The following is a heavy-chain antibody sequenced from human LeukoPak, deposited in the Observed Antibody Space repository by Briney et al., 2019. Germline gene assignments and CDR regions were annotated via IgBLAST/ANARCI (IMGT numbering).Heavy chain of an antibody. V-gene: IGHV1-46*01. J-gene: IGHJ4*02. D-gene: IGHD6-13*01. CDR3: ARDGYSRDLD. Sequence: ASVKVSCKASGYTFTSYYMHWVRQAPGQGLEWMGIINPSGGSTSYAQKFQGRVTMTRDTSISTAYMELSRLRSDDTAVYYCARDGYSRDLDWGQGTLVTVSS. CDR1: GYTFTSYY. CDR2: INPSGGST.